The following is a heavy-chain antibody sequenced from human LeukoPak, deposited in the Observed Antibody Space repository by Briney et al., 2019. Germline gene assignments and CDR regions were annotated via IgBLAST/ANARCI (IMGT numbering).Heavy chain of an antibody. CDR3: ARDWNTAMADP. CDR2: IWYDGSNK. V-gene: IGHV3-33*01. D-gene: IGHD5-18*01. Sequence: PGGSLRLSCAASGFTFSSYGMHWVRQAPGKGLEWVAVIWYDGSNKYYADSVKGRFTISRDNSKNTLYLQMNSMRAEDTAVYYCARDWNTAMADPWGQGTLVTVSS. CDR1: GFTFSSYG. J-gene: IGHJ5*02.